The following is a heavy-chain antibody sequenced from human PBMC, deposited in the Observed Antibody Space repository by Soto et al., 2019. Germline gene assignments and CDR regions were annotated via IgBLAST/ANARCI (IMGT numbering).Heavy chain of an antibody. V-gene: IGHV3-13*01. D-gene: IGHD2-15*01. CDR2: IGTAGDT. Sequence: PGGSLRLSCAASGFTFSSYDMHWVRQATGKGLEWVSAIGTAGDTYYPGSVKGRFTISRENAKNSLYLQMNSLRAGDTAVYYCARGVGYCSGGSCYSGPPSYYYMDVWGKGTTVTASS. CDR1: GFTFSSYD. J-gene: IGHJ6*03. CDR3: ARGVGYCSGGSCYSGPPSYYYMDV.